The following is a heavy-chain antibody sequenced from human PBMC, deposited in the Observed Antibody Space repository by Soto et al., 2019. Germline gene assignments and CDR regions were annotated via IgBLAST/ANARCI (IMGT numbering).Heavy chain of an antibody. V-gene: IGHV3-30*18. Sequence: GGSLRLSCAASGFTFSSYGMHWVRQAPGKGLEWVAVISYDGSNKYYADSVKGRFTISRDNSKNMLYLQMNSLRAEDTAVYYCAKDRIGYSSGWYAFFDYWGQGTLVTVSS. CDR1: GFTFSSYG. CDR2: ISYDGSNK. CDR3: AKDRIGYSSGWYAFFDY. D-gene: IGHD6-19*01. J-gene: IGHJ4*02.